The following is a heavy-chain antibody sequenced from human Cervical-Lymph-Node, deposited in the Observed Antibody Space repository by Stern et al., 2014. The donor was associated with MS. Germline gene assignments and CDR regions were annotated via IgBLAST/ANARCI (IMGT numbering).Heavy chain of an antibody. J-gene: IGHJ4*02. D-gene: IGHD5-24*01. V-gene: IGHV3-23*04. CDR2: ISGRGGST. CDR3: ANEMSTIVGGFVGGDYFDH. CDR1: GFTFSTYA. Sequence: EVQLVQSGGGLVQPGGSLRLSCVASGFTFSTYAMSWVRQAPGKGLEWVSGISGRGGSTYYADSVKGRFTISRDNSKNTLYLQMNSLRAEDTAVYYCANEMSTIVGGFVGGDYFDHWGQGTLVTVSS.